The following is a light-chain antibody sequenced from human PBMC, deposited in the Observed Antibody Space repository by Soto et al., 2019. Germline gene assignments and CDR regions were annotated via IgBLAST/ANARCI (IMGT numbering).Light chain of an antibody. V-gene: IGKV1-5*03. Sequence: IQMTQSPSTLSGSVGDRVTITCRASQTISSWLAWYQQKPGKAPKLLLYKASTLKSGVPSRFSGSGSGTDFTLTSSRLQPDDFVVDYCQQYGWSLTFGGGTKVEIK. CDR3: QQYGWSLT. CDR1: QTISSW. CDR2: KAS. J-gene: IGKJ4*01.